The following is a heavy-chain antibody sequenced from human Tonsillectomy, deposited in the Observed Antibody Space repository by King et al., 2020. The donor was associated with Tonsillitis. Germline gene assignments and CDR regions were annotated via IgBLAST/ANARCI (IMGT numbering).Heavy chain of an antibody. CDR1: GFTFDDYG. J-gene: IGHJ2*01. CDR3: ARDFGYSNWYFDL. V-gene: IGHV3-20*04. Sequence: VQLVESGGGVVRPGGSLRLSCAASGFTFDDYGMSWVRQAPGKGLEWVSGINWNGGSAGYADSLKGRFTISRDDAKNSLYLQMNSLRAEDTALYYCARDFGYSNWYFDLWGRGTLVTVSS. D-gene: IGHD5-24*01. CDR2: INWNGGSA.